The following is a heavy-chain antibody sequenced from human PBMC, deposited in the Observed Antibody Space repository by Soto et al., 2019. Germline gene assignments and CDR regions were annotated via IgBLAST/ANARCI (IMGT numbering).Heavy chain of an antibody. D-gene: IGHD3-10*01. CDR3: ARLSLRRGVDY. Sequence: TSETLSLTCTVSGGSISSGGYYWSWIRQHPGKGLEWIGYIYYSGSTYYDPSLKSRVTISVDTSKNQFSLKLSSVTAADTAVYYCARLSLRRGVDYWGQGTLVTVSS. CDR1: GGSISSGGYY. J-gene: IGHJ4*02. CDR2: IYYSGST. V-gene: IGHV4-31*03.